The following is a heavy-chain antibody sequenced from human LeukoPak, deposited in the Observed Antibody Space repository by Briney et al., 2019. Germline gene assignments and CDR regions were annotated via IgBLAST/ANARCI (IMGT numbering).Heavy chain of an antibody. CDR2: ISSSTTYI. CDR3: ARGPSDYLDV. CDR1: GFTFTTYY. Sequence: GGSLRLSCAASGFTFTTYYMNWVRQAPGKGLGWVSSISSSTTYIYYADSVKGRFTFSRDNAENSLYLQMNSLRAEDTAVYYCARGPSDYLDVWGIGTTVTVSS. V-gene: IGHV3-21*01. J-gene: IGHJ6*03. D-gene: IGHD2-2*01.